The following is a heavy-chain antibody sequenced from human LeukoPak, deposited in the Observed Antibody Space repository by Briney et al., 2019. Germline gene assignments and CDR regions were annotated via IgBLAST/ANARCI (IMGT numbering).Heavy chain of an antibody. CDR2: IILNNGAT. CDR3: ATDGGNHNFDY. J-gene: IGHJ4*02. CDR1: GFTFTDYY. V-gene: IGHV1-2*06. Sequence: ASVKVSCKASGFTFTDYYLHWVRQAPGQGLEWMGRIILNNGATNYAQKFQGRVTLTRDTSISTAYMEFSRQTSDDTAVYYCATDGGNHNFDYWGQGTLVTVSS. D-gene: IGHD1-14*01.